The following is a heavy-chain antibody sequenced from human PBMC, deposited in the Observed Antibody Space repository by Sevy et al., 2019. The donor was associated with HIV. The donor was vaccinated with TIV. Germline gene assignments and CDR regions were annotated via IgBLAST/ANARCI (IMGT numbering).Heavy chain of an antibody. CDR3: ARSESYATTLDL. J-gene: IGHJ2*01. V-gene: IGHV4-59*11. CDR1: GGSISSHY. CDR2: IYYSGNT. Sequence: SETLSLTCTVSGGSISSHYWSWIRQPPGKGLEWFGYIYYSGNTNYNPSLKSRVTISIDTSNNHFSLKLNSVTAADTAVYYCARSESYATTLDLWGRGTLVTVSS. D-gene: IGHD2-15*01.